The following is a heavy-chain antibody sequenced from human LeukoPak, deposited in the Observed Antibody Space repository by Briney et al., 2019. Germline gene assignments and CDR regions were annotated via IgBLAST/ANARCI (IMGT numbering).Heavy chain of an antibody. Sequence: ASVKVSCKASGYTFTGFYTHWVRQAPGQGLEWVGWINPHSGGTNYAQKFQGRVSMTEDTSISTAYMELSRLKSDDTAVYYCATERGIVGASVGFDYWGQGTLVTVSS. CDR1: GYTFTGFY. D-gene: IGHD1-26*01. CDR3: ATERGIVGASVGFDY. CDR2: INPHSGGT. J-gene: IGHJ4*02. V-gene: IGHV1-2*02.